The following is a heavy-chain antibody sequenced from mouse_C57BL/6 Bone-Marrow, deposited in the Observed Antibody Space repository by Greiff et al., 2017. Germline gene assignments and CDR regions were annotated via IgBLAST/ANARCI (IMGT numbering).Heavy chain of an antibody. J-gene: IGHJ3*01. Sequence: QVQLQQSGAELVMPGASVKLSCKASGYTFTSYWMHWVKQRPGQGLVWIGEIDPSDSYTNYNQKFKGKSTLTVDKSSSTAYMQLSSLTSEDSAVYYCARDSNYVWFAYWGQGTLVTVSA. D-gene: IGHD2-5*01. CDR1: GYTFTSYW. V-gene: IGHV1-69*01. CDR3: ARDSNYVWFAY. CDR2: IDPSDSYT.